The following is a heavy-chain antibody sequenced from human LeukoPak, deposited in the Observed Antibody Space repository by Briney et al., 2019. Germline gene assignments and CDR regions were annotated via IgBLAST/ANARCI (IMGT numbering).Heavy chain of an antibody. CDR2: INWNSDIT. Sequence: GGSLRLSCAAWGFILNDFDMTGVPHSPGKGLEWVSSINWNSDITPYADSVDGRSTISRDNAKNALYLQMNSLSHEDTALYFCTRDETGIDYWGQGTLVTVSS. CDR3: TRDETGIDY. CDR1: GFILNDFD. J-gene: IGHJ4*02. V-gene: IGHV3-20*04. D-gene: IGHD1-1*01.